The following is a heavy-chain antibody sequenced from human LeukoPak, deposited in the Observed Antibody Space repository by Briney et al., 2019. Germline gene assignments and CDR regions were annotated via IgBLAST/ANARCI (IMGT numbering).Heavy chain of an antibody. CDR2: LNPNSGDT. J-gene: IGHJ4*02. D-gene: IGHD5-24*01. CDR1: GYTFTDYY. Sequence: ASVKVSCKASGYTFTDYYMHWVRQAPGQGLEWMGWLNPNSGDTNYAQKFQGRVTMTRDTSITTAYMELSGLRSDDTAVYFCARGRNIEMTTISGGSDTWGQGTLVTVSS. V-gene: IGHV1-2*02. CDR3: ARGRNIEMTTISGGSDT.